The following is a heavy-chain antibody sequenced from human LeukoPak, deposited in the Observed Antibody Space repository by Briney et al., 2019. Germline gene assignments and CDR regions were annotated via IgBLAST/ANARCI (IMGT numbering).Heavy chain of an antibody. CDR3: ARDSSVHGAGFDY. Sequence: GGSLRLSCAASGFTFDDYAMHWVRRAPGKGLEWVSLISWDGGSTYYADSVKGRFTISRDNSKNSLYLQMNSLRAEDTALYYCARDSSVHGAGFDYWGQGTLVTVSS. V-gene: IGHV3-43D*03. J-gene: IGHJ4*02. D-gene: IGHD2-15*01. CDR2: ISWDGGST. CDR1: GFTFDDYA.